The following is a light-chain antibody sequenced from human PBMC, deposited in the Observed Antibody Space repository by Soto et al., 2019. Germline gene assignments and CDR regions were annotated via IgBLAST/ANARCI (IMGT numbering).Light chain of an antibody. CDR2: GAS. CDR3: QQCYSSPPT. J-gene: IGKJ1*01. Sequence: EIVLTQSPGTLSLSPGESATLSCRASQSVSSNSLAWYQQNLGQPPSLLIYGASTMPTDIPGRFSGSGSGTDFTLTISRLEPEDFAVYYCQQCYSSPPTFGQGTKVEIK. CDR1: QSVSSNS. V-gene: IGKV3-20*01.